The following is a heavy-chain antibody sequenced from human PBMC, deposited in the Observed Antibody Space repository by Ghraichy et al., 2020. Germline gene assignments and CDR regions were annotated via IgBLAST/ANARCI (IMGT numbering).Heavy chain of an antibody. CDR3: AWDLLYDGVYYYYGMDV. J-gene: IGHJ6*02. V-gene: IGHV3-33*08. D-gene: IGHD3-10*01. CDR2: IWHDGSKT. Sequence: GGSLRLSCAASGFPYNYFGMHWVRQAPGKGLEWVAVIWHDGSKTQYADSVKGRFTISRDNSKNTLDLQMNNLRAEDTAVYYCAWDLLYDGVYYYYGMDVWGQGTTVTVSS. CDR1: GFPYNYFG.